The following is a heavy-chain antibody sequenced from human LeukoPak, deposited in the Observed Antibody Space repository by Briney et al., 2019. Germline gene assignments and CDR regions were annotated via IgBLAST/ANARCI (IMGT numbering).Heavy chain of an antibody. CDR2: IYYSGST. V-gene: IGHV4-39*07. J-gene: IGHJ4*02. CDR3: ARVGDSSGWYYFDY. D-gene: IGHD6-19*01. CDR1: GGSISSSSYY. Sequence: PSETLSLTCTVSGGSISSSSYYWGWIRQPPGKGLEWIGSIYYSGSTYYNPSLKSRVTISVDTSKNQFSLKLSSVTAADTAVYYCARVGDSSGWYYFDYWGQGTLVTVSS.